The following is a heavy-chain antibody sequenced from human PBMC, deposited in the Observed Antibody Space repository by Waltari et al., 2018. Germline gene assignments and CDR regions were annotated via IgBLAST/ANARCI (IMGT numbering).Heavy chain of an antibody. V-gene: IGHV1-18*04. Sequence: QVQLVQSGAEVKKPGASVKVSCKASGYTFTSYGISWVRQAPGHGLEWMGWISAYNGNTNYAQKLQGRVTMTTDTSTSTAYMELRSLRSDDTAVYYCARDPLAVVVAAPGLYGMDVWGQGTTVTVSS. J-gene: IGHJ6*02. D-gene: IGHD2-15*01. CDR1: GYTFTSYG. CDR3: ARDPLAVVVAAPGLYGMDV. CDR2: ISAYNGNT.